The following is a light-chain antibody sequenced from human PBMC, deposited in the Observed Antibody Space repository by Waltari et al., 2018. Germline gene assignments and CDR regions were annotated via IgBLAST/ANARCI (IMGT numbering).Light chain of an antibody. CDR3: QQYFNWVT. CDR2: GAS. V-gene: IGKV3-15*01. J-gene: IGKJ1*01. CDR1: QGVSSD. Sequence: EIVMTQSPATLSVSPGERATLSCRASQGVSSDLAWYQQKPGQAPRLLIYGASTRATGFPARFSGSGSGTEFTLTISSLQSEDFAIYYCQQYFNWVTFGQGTKVKIK.